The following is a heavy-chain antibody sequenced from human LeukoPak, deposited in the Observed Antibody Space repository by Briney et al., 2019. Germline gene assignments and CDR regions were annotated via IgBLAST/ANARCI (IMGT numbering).Heavy chain of an antibody. Sequence: PGGSLRLSCAASGFTFSSYAMHWVRQAPGKGLEGVAVISYDGSNKYYADSVKGRFTISRDNSKNTLYLQMNSLRDEDTAVYYCAKTTIGYSSGRFPGWPVDYWGQGTLVTVSS. D-gene: IGHD6-19*01. CDR1: GFTFSSYA. CDR2: ISYDGSNK. J-gene: IGHJ4*02. CDR3: AKTTIGYSSGRFPGWPVDY. V-gene: IGHV3-30*07.